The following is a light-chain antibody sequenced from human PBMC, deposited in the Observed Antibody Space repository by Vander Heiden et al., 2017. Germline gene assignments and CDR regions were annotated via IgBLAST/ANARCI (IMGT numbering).Light chain of an antibody. CDR1: VSDVGGYNY. CDR2: DLS. Sequence: QSALTQPRSVSGSPGQSVTISCTGTVSDVGGYNYVSWDQQRPGKAPKRRIYDLSKRTSGFLDRFSGSKSGNTASLTITGVQAEDEAAYCGCAEAGSVVFGGGTKLTVL. V-gene: IGLV2-11*01. CDR3: CAEAGSVV. J-gene: IGLJ2*01.